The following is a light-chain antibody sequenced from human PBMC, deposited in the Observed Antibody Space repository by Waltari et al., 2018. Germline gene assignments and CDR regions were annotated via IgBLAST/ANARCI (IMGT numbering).Light chain of an antibody. CDR1: QSLLPSNGNND. V-gene: IGKV2-28*01. CDR2: LGS. CDR3: MQSLQGLWT. Sequence: DILLTQSPLSLPVSPGYPASISCRSSQSLLPSNGNNDLDWYLQKPGQSPQLRIDLGSNRASGGPDRFSGSGSGTDFTLKISRVEAEDVGVYYCMQSLQGLWTFGQGTRVEIK. J-gene: IGKJ1*01.